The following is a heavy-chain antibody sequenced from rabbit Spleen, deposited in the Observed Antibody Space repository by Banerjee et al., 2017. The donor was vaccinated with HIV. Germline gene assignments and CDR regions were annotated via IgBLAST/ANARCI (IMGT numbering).Heavy chain of an antibody. CDR3: ARTYAYGEARFDL. V-gene: IGHV1S45*01. CDR1: KLSFSSDYD. J-gene: IGHJ6*01. Sequence: QEQLEESGGDLVKPGASLTLTCTASKLSFSSDYDMCWVRQAPGKGLQWIACINASTGKPVYATWASGRFTISRTSSTTVTLQMTSLTAADTATYFCARTYAYGEARFDLWGPGTLVTVS. D-gene: IGHD6-1*01. CDR2: INASTGKP.